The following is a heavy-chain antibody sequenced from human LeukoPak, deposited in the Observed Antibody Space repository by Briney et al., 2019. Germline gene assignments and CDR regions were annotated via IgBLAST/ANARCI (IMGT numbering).Heavy chain of an antibody. CDR3: ARRPHIAAAGTYFDY. Sequence: SETLSLTCTVSGGSISSYYWSWIRQPPGKGPEWIGYIYYSGSTNYNPSLKSRVTISVDTSKNQFSLKLSSVTAADTAVYYCARRPHIAAAGTYFDYWGQGTLVTVSS. D-gene: IGHD6-13*01. J-gene: IGHJ4*02. CDR2: IYYSGST. CDR1: GGSISSYY. V-gene: IGHV4-59*08.